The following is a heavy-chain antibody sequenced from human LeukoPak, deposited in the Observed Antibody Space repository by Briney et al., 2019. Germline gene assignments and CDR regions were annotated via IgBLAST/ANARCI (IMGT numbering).Heavy chain of an antibody. D-gene: IGHD3-10*01. Sequence: SVKVSCKASGGTFSSYAISWVRQAPGQGLEWMGRIIPIFGTANYAQKFQGRVTITTDESTSTAYLELSSLRSEETAVYYCATDSRFGELFFDYWGQGTLVTVSS. CDR2: IIPIFGTA. CDR1: GGTFSSYA. CDR3: ATDSRFGELFFDY. V-gene: IGHV1-69*05. J-gene: IGHJ4*02.